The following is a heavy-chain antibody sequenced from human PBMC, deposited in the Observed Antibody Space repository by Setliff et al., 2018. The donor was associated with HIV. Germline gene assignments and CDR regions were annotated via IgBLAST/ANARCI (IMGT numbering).Heavy chain of an antibody. V-gene: IGHV3-33*06. D-gene: IGHD6-13*01. CDR1: GFLFSDYG. Sequence: GSLRLSCAASGFLFSDYGIHWVRQAPGKGLEWLAVIWYDGTNEYYADSVKGRFTITRDNSRNTLYLQMNSLRAEDTAVYYCAKDPVPTAGPNYMDVWGKGTTVTVSS. CDR3: AKDPVPTAGPNYMDV. CDR2: IWYDGTNE. J-gene: IGHJ6*04.